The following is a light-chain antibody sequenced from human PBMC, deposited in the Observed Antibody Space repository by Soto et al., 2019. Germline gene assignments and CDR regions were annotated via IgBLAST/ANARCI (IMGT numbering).Light chain of an antibody. CDR1: SSDVGGYNY. CDR2: EVS. V-gene: IGLV2-14*01. Sequence: QSALTQPASVSGSPGQSITISCTGTSSDVGGYNYVSWYQQHPGKAPKLMIYEVSNRPSGVSNRFSGSKSGNTASLTISGLQAEDEADYYCSSYTSSSTPLFGVGTKLTVL. J-gene: IGLJ2*01. CDR3: SSYTSSSTPL.